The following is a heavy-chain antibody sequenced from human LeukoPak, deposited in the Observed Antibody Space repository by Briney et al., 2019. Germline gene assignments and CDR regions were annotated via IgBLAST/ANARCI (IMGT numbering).Heavy chain of an antibody. J-gene: IGHJ5*02. Sequence: PSETLSLTCTVSGGSISSSSYYWGWIRQPPGKGLEWIGSIYYSGSTNYNPSLKSRVTISVDTSKNQFSLKLSSVTAADTAVYYCARTLLGIAAEWWFDPWGQGTLVTVSS. CDR1: GGSISSSSYY. D-gene: IGHD6-13*01. CDR2: IYYSGST. V-gene: IGHV4-39*07. CDR3: ARTLLGIAAEWWFDP.